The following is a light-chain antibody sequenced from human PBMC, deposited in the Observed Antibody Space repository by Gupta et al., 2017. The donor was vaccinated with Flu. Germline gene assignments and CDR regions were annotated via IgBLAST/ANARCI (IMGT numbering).Light chain of an antibody. Sequence: DTQMIKSPSSLSASVGDRVTITCRASQSISSYLNWYQQKPGKAPKLLIYAASSLQSGVPSRFSGSGSGTDFTLTISSLQPEDFATYYCQQSYSTPLTFGGGTKVEIK. CDR3: QQSYSTPLT. V-gene: IGKV1-39*01. J-gene: IGKJ4*01. CDR1: QSISSY. CDR2: AAS.